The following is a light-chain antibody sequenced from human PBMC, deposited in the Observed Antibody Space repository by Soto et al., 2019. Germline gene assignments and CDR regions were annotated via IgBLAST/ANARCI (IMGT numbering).Light chain of an antibody. J-gene: IGLJ1*01. Sequence: QSALTQPASVSGSPGQSITISCTGTSSDVGGYNYVSWYQQHPGKAPKLMIYDVSNRPSGVSNRFSGSKSGNTASLTISGLHAEDEADYYCSSYTSSSTPYVFGTGTKVTV. V-gene: IGLV2-14*01. CDR1: SSDVGGYNY. CDR2: DVS. CDR3: SSYTSSSTPYV.